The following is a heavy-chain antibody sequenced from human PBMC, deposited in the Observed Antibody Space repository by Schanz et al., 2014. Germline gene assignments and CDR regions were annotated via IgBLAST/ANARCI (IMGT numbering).Heavy chain of an antibody. D-gene: IGHD2-2*01. Sequence: EVQLVESGGGLVQPGGSLRLSCAASGFTFSTHAMSWVRQAPGKGLEWVSAISGSGGSTYYADSVKGRFTISRDNSKNTVYLQMNSLRPGDTAMYYCARESSSDIVLVPGAVFDHWGQGILVTVSS. J-gene: IGHJ4*02. CDR3: ARESSSDIVLVPGAVFDH. CDR2: ISGSGGST. V-gene: IGHV3-23*04. CDR1: GFTFSTHA.